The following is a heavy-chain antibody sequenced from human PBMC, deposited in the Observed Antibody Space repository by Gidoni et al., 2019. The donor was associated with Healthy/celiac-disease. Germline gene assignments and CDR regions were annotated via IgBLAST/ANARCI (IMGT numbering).Heavy chain of an antibody. CDR3: AKAISRAPRDAFDI. CDR2: IRGGGGST. Sequence: EVQLLESVGGLVHTGASLRLSCAASGFPFSSYAMAWVRQAPGKGLGWVAAIRGGGGSTYYADAVKGRFTISRDNSKNTLYRKMNSLRAEETAVYFCAKAISRAPRDAFDIGGQGTMVTVSS. CDR1: GFPFSSYA. J-gene: IGHJ3*02. V-gene: IGHV3-23*01. D-gene: IGHD3-10*01.